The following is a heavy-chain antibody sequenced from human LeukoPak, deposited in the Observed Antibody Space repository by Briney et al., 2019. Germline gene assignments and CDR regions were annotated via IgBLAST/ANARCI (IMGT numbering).Heavy chain of an antibody. CDR3: ARGTPRSYYDYVWGSYRYSGDDAFDI. CDR2: ISSSSSTI. J-gene: IGHJ3*02. V-gene: IGHV3-48*01. Sequence: PGGSLRLSCAASGFTFSSYGMTWVRQAPGKGLEWVSYISSSSSTIYYADSVKGRFTISRDNAKNSLYLQLNSLRAEDTAVYCCARGTPRSYYDYVWGSYRYSGDDAFDIWGQGTMVTVSS. D-gene: IGHD3-16*02. CDR1: GFTFSSYG.